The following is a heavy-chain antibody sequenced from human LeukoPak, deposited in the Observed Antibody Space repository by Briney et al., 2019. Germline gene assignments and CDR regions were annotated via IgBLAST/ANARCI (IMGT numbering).Heavy chain of an antibody. CDR2: INKDATIT. CDR1: AFTMNDFW. D-gene: IGHD2/OR15-2a*01. CDR3: ARSGIGRGFDI. J-gene: IGHJ3*02. Sequence: PGGSLRLSCAASAFTMNDFWMHWVRQGPGKGLEWVSRINKDATITTYADSVKGRFTVSRDNAKNMVYLDMNGLRGDDTAVYYCARSGIGRGFDIWGRGATVTVSS. V-gene: IGHV3-74*01.